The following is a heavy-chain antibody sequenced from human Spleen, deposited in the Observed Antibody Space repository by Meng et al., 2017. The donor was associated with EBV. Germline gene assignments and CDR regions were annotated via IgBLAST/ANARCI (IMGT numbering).Heavy chain of an antibody. CDR2: VSPYNGYT. CDR1: GYTFIHYG. CDR3: ARGSHYYDGSGGWFDP. V-gene: IGHV1-18*01. Sequence: QVPLVESGAEVAKPGASVTGSCKASGYTFIHYGINWVRQAPGQGLEWMGWVSPYNGYTSYAQNLKGRVTMTTDTSTNTAYMELSRLRSDDTAVYYCARGSHYYDGSGGWFDPWGQGTLVTVFS. D-gene: IGHD3-22*01. J-gene: IGHJ5*02.